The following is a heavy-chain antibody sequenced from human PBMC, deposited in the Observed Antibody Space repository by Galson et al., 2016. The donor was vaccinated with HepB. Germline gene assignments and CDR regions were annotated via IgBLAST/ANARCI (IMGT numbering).Heavy chain of an antibody. CDR3: ARTAKLSSSGHYLDY. V-gene: IGHV3-33*01. CDR1: GFNFNIFA. Sequence: SLRLSCAASGFNFNIFAMHWVRQAPGKGLEWVAVIWYDGYYKYYGDSVKGRFTISRDNSENTLYLQMDSLTTEDTAGYYCARTAKLSSSGHYLDYWGQGTLVTVSS. J-gene: IGHJ4*02. D-gene: IGHD1-1*01. CDR2: IWYDGYYK.